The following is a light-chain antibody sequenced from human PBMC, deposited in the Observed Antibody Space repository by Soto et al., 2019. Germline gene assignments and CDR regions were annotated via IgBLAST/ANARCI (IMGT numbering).Light chain of an antibody. CDR2: GAS. J-gene: IGKJ3*01. CDR3: QQYGSSPPVT. CDR1: QSVSSSY. V-gene: IGKV3-20*01. Sequence: EIVLTQSPGTLSLSPGERATLSCRASQSVSSSYLAWYQQKPGQAPRLLIYGASSSATGIPERFRSSGSGTDFTLTFSRLEPEDFAVYYCQQYGSSPPVTFGPGTKVDIK.